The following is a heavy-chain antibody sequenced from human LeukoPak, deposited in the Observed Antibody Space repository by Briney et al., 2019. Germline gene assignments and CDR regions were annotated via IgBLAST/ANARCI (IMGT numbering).Heavy chain of an antibody. V-gene: IGHV4-39*01. Sequence: PSETLSLTCTVSGGSISSSSYYWGWIRQPPGKGLEWIGSIFYSGSTYYNPSLKSRVTISVDTSKNQFSLNLTSVTAADTAVYYCARHGTDYDFWSGYYRPGAFDIWGQGTMVTVSS. CDR1: GGSISSSSYY. D-gene: IGHD3-3*01. CDR3: ARHGTDYDFWSGYYRPGAFDI. CDR2: IFYSGST. J-gene: IGHJ3*02.